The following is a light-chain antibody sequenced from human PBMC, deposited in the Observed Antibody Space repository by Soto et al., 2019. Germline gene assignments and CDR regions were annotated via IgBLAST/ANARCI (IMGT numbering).Light chain of an antibody. CDR2: DNN. V-gene: IGLV1-51*01. CDR1: SSNIRNNY. CDR3: GTWDSSLSDYV. J-gene: IGLJ1*01. Sequence: QSVLRQPPSVSSAPRHKVTISCSGSSSNIRNNYVSWYQQLPRTAPKLLIYDNNKRPSGIPDRFSGSKSGTSATLGITGLQTGDEADYYCGTWDSSLSDYVFGTGTKVTXL.